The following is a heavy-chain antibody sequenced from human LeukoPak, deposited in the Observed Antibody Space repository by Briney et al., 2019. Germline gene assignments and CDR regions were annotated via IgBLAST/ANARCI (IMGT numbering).Heavy chain of an antibody. CDR1: GYTFTGYY. D-gene: IGHD1-26*01. CDR3: ARVQPDRGGSYYFDY. V-gene: IGHV1-2*02. Sequence: EASVKVSCNSSGYTFTGYYMHWVRQAPGQGLEWMGWINPNSGGTNYAQKFQGRVTMTRDTSISTAYMELSRLRSDDTAVYYCARVQPDRGGSYYFDYWGQGTLVTVSS. CDR2: INPNSGGT. J-gene: IGHJ4*02.